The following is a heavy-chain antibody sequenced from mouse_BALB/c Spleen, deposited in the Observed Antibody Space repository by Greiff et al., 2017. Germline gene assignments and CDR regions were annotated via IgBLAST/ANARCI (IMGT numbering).Heavy chain of an antibody. CDR2: ILPGSGST. V-gene: IGHV1-9*01. CDR1: GYTFSSYW. D-gene: IGHD2-14*01. Sequence: QVQLQQSGAELMKPGASVKISCKATGYTFSSYWIEWVKQRPGHGLEWIGEILPGSGSTNYNEKFKGKATFTADTSSNTAYMQLSSLTSEDSAVYYCARFAYYRYEAWFAYWGQGTLVTVSA. CDR3: ARFAYYRYEAWFAY. J-gene: IGHJ3*01.